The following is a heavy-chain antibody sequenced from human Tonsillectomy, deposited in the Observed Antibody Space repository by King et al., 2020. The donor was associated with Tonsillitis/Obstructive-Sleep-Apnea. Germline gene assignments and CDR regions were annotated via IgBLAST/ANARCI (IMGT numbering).Heavy chain of an antibody. CDR2: IYSSGST. J-gene: IGHJ6*03. D-gene: IGHD3-16*01. V-gene: IGHV4-59*01. Sequence: PLPSSVPCLVPPSAPLSLPCPVSCGSLSSSSWSWIRQPPGKGLEWIGYIYSSGSTNYNPSLKSRVPISVDTSKNPFSLTLGSVTAADTAVEYWEGEERRRGGNRREEEEAGREGGGKGTTGT. CDR3: EGEERRRGGNRREEEEAGREG. CDR1: CGSLSSSS.